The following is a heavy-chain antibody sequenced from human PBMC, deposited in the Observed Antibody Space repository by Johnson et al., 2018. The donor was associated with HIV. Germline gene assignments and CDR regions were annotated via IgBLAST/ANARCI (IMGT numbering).Heavy chain of an antibody. J-gene: IGHJ3*02. CDR2: IYSGGST. D-gene: IGHD5-18*01. CDR1: GFTVSSNY. CDR3: ARERGSIQLWLTDAFDI. Sequence: EVQLVESGGGLVQPGGSLRLSCAASGFTVSSNYMSWVRQAPGKGLEWVSVIYSGGSTYYAASVKGRFTISRDNSKNTLYLQMNSLRAEDTAVYYCARERGSIQLWLTDAFDIWGQGTMVTVSS. V-gene: IGHV3-66*01.